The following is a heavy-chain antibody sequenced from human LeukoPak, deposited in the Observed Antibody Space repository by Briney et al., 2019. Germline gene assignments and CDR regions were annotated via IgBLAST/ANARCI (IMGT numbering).Heavy chain of an antibody. Sequence: GASVKVSCKASGGTFSSYAISWVRQAPGQGLEWMGGIIPIFGTANYAQKFQGGVTITTDESTSTAYMELSSLRSEDTAVYYCARDGSGSYRSWFDPWGQGTLVTVSS. V-gene: IGHV1-69*05. J-gene: IGHJ5*02. CDR1: GGTFSSYA. D-gene: IGHD3-10*01. CDR3: ARDGSGSYRSWFDP. CDR2: IIPIFGTA.